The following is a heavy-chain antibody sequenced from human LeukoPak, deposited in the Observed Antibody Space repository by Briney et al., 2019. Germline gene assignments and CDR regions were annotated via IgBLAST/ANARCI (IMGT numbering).Heavy chain of an antibody. J-gene: IGHJ4*02. V-gene: IGHV1-2*06. Sequence: ASVKVSCKASGYTFTGYFIHWVRQAPGQGLEWMGRINPNSGDPNYAQKFRGRVTMTRDTSISTAYMELSSLRSDDTAVYYCARGIAATDDYWGQGTLVTVSS. CDR3: ARGIAATDDY. D-gene: IGHD6-13*01. CDR1: GYTFTGYF. CDR2: INPNSGDP.